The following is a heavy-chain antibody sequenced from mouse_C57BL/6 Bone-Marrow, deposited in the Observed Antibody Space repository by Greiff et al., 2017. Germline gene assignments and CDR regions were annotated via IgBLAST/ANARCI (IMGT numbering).Heavy chain of an antibody. V-gene: IGHV1-85*01. CDR3: ARREDGYPLAY. J-gene: IGHJ3*01. D-gene: IGHD2-3*01. CDR1: GYTFTSYD. CDR2: IYPRDGST. Sequence: QAQLQQSGPELVKPGASVKLSCKASGYTFTSYDINWVKQRPGQGLEWIGWIYPRDGSTKYNEKFKGKATLTVDTSSSTAYMELHSLTSEDSAVYFCARREDGYPLAYWGQGTLVTVSA.